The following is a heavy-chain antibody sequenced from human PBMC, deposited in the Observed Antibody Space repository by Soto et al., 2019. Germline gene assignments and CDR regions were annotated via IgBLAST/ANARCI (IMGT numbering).Heavy chain of an antibody. D-gene: IGHD5-18*01. J-gene: IGHJ5*02. CDR3: AKDRSVDTRDWFDP. V-gene: IGHV3-23*01. Sequence: GGSLRLSCAASGFTFGTYAMNWVRQAPGKGLEWVSGITGSGGSTYCADSVKGRFTISRDNSKNTLYLQMNSLRGDDTAVYYCAKDRSVDTRDWFDPWGQGTLVTVSS. CDR1: GFTFGTYA. CDR2: ITGSGGST.